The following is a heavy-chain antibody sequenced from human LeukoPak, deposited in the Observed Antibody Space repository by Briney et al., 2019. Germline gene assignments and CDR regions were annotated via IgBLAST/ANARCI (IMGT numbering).Heavy chain of an antibody. CDR1: GFSLSGNW. CDR2: IKSDGSST. CDR3: TRSDYFDY. Sequence: GGSLRLSCAASGFSLSGNWMHCVRQAPGKGLVWVSRIKSDGSSTSYADSVKGRFTISRDNAQNTLFLQMDSLRAEDTAVYYCTRSDYFDYWGQGTLVTVSS. V-gene: IGHV3-74*01. J-gene: IGHJ4*02.